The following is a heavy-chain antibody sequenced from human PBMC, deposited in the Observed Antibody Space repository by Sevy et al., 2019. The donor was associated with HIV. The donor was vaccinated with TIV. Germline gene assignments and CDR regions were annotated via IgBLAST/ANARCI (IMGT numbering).Heavy chain of an antibody. CDR1: GYTLTELS. CDR3: ATDQSNPGTMVRGVYGMDV. CDR2: FDPEDGET. D-gene: IGHD3-10*01. Sequence: ASVKVSCKVSGYTLTELSMHWVRQAPGKGLEWMGGFDPEDGETIYAQKFQGRVTMTEDTSTDTAYMELSSLRSEDTAVYYCATDQSNPGTMVRGVYGMDVWGQGTTVTVSS. J-gene: IGHJ6*02. V-gene: IGHV1-24*01.